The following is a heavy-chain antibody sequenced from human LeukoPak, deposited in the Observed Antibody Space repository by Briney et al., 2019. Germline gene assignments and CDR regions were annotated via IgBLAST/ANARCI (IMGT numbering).Heavy chain of an antibody. J-gene: IGHJ6*02. Sequence: GGSLRLSCAASGLTFSRFAMHWVRQAPGKGLEWVAAISEDGINEYHADSVKGRITISRDNSKNTLYLQMNSLRAEDTAVYYCARGGVAGTGFGTMIYGMDVWGQGTTVTVSS. D-gene: IGHD6-13*01. CDR1: GLTFSRFA. CDR3: ARGGVAGTGFGTMIYGMDV. CDR2: ISEDGINE. V-gene: IGHV3-30*04.